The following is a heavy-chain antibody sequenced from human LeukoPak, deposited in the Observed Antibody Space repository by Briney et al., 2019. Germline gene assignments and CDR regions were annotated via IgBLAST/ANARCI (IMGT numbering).Heavy chain of an antibody. J-gene: IGHJ6*02. CDR3: ARDRRRAGTYYGMDV. CDR2: IDPEDGET. Sequence: GASVKVSRKISGHTXTELSIHWVRQAAGKGLEWIGGIDPEDGETVYAQKFQGRVIMTEDTSRDTVYMDLRSLRFEDTAVYYCARDRRRAGTYYGMDVWGQGTTVTVSS. D-gene: IGHD2-21*01. V-gene: IGHV1-24*01. CDR1: GHTXTELS.